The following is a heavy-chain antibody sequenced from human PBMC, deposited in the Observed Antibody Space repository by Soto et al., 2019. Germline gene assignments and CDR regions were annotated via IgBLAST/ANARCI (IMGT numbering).Heavy chain of an antibody. Sequence: QVPLVQSGAEVKKPGASVKVSCKASGYTFTNYDINWVRQATGHGLEWMGWMNPNSGNPGYAQKFKGRVTMTRNTSIRTGYLELSSLGSEDTAVYYRARGPPQLLCVYSGGGCPRDLDDCGQGTLVTVSS. V-gene: IGHV1-8*01. D-gene: IGHD2-2*01. CDR1: GYTFTNYD. CDR3: ARGPPQLLCVYSGGGCPRDLDD. J-gene: IGHJ4*02. CDR2: MNPNSGNP.